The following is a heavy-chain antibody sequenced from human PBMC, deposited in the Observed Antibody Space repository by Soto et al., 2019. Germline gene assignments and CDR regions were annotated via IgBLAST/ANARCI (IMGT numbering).Heavy chain of an antibody. CDR3: ARDTNSLDP. J-gene: IGHJ5*02. Sequence: QVQLQESGPGLVKPSETLSLTCIVSSYSISDGYFWAWIRQPPGKGLEWVGSIYHTGDTYYNPSLRSQVTMSVDTSKNQFSLKMTFPTAADTAVYFCARDTNSLDPWGQGILVIVSS. V-gene: IGHV4-38-2*02. CDR1: SYSISDGYF. D-gene: IGHD2-8*01. CDR2: IYHTGDT.